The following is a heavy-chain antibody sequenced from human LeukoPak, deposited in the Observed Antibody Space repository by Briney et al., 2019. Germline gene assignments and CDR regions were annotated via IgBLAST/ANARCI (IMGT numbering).Heavy chain of an antibody. CDR1: GGSISSGGYS. J-gene: IGHJ5*02. CDR3: ARVPGPNWFDP. Sequence: SETLSLTCAVSGGSISSGGYSWSWIRQPPGKGLEWIGSIYQSGNTYYNESLKSRVTISVDTSKNQFSLKLTSVTAADTAVYYCARVPGPNWFDPWGQGTLVIVSS. CDR2: IYQSGNT. V-gene: IGHV4-30-2*03.